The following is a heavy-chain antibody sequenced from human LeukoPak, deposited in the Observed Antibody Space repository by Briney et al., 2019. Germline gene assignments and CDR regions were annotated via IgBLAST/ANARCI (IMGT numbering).Heavy chain of an antibody. V-gene: IGHV3-21*01. D-gene: IGHD1-14*01. J-gene: IGHJ5*02. CDR2: ISSSSSYI. Sequence: GGSLRLSCAASGFTFSSYSMNWVRQAPGKGLEWVSSISSSSSYIYYADSVKGRFTISRDNAKNSLYLQMNSLRAEDTAVYYCAKGNRGGNWFDPWGQGTLVTVSS. CDR3: AKGNRGGNWFDP. CDR1: GFTFSSYS.